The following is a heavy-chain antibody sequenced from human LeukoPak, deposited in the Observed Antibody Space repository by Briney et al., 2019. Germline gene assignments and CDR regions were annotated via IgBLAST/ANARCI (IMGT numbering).Heavy chain of an antibody. CDR2: INPNSGGT. V-gene: IGHV1-2*02. Sequence: ASVKVSCKASGYTFTGYYMHWVRQAPGQRLEWMGWINPNSGGTNYAQKFQGRVTMTRDTSISTAYMELSRLRSDDTAVYYCARGWELHGGPAWFDPWGQGTLVTVSS. D-gene: IGHD1-26*01. CDR1: GYTFTGYY. J-gene: IGHJ5*02. CDR3: ARGWELHGGPAWFDP.